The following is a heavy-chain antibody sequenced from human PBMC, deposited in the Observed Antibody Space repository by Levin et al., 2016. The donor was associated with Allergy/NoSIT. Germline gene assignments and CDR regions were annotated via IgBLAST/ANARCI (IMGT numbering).Heavy chain of an antibody. CDR1: GFNFDDYY. J-gene: IGHJ5*02. V-gene: IGHV3-11*06. D-gene: IGHD3-16*01. Sequence: GESLKISCEASGFNFDDYYMSWFRQAPGKGLEGVSYISSDAADTNYADSVKGRFTVSRDNSKNSMYLQMNNLRVEDTGVYYCARDRRNSVMATGWFDRWGRGTLVTVSS. CDR3: ARDRRNSVMATGWFDR. CDR2: ISSDAADT.